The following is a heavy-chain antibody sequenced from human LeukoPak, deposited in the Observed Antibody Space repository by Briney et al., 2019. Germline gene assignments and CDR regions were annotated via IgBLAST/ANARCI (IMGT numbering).Heavy chain of an antibody. Sequence: SETLSLTCTVSGGSTSSYYWTWIRQPPGKGLEWIGYIHYSGSTNYNPSLKSRVTISLDTSKNQFSLRLGSVTPADTAVYYCARGRVVVAATDYWGQGTLVTVSS. CDR2: IHYSGST. D-gene: IGHD2-15*01. CDR1: GGSTSSYY. CDR3: ARGRVVVAATDY. V-gene: IGHV4-59*13. J-gene: IGHJ4*02.